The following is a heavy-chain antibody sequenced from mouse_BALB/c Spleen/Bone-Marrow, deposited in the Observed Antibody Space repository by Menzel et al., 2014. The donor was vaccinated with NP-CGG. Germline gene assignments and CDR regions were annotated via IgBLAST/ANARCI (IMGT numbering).Heavy chain of an antibody. V-gene: IGHV5-6-4*01. Sequence: EVQVVESGGGLVKPGGSLKLSCAASGFTFSSYSMSWVRQTPEKRLEWVATISSGGHDTYYPDSVKGRFTISRDNAKNTLCLQMSSLKSEDTAVYYCSKDGGYDYSYYFDYWGQGTTLTVSS. D-gene: IGHD2-4*01. J-gene: IGHJ2*01. CDR1: GFTFSSYS. CDR3: SKDGGYDYSYYFDY. CDR2: ISSGGHDT.